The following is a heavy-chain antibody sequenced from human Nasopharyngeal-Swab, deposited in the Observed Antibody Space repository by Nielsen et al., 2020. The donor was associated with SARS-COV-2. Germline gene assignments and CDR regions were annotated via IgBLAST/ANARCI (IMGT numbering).Heavy chain of an antibody. D-gene: IGHD1-1*01. CDR1: GFTLSDYS. Sequence: GGSLRLSCAASGFTLSDYSMNWVRQAPGKGLEWVSAISGSGGSTYYADSVKGRFTISRDNSKNTLYLQMNSLRAEDTAVYYCAKGLLEFDYWGQGTLVTVSS. CDR3: AKGLLEFDY. J-gene: IGHJ4*02. V-gene: IGHV3-23*01. CDR2: ISGSGGST.